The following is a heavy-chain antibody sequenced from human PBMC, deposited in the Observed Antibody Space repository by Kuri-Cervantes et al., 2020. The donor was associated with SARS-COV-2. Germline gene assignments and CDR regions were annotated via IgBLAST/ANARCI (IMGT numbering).Heavy chain of an antibody. CDR1: GFTFSSYW. V-gene: IGHV3-74*01. D-gene: IGHD3-3*01. CDR2: INSDGSST. J-gene: IGHJ4*02. Sequence: GGSLRLSCAASGFTFSSYWMHWVRQAPGKGLVWVSRINSDGSSTSYADSVKGRFTISRDNSKNTLYLQMNSLRAEDTAVYYCATAKGTVDDFWSGYYRGYYFDYWGQGTLVTVSS. CDR3: ATAKGTVDDFWSGYYRGYYFDY.